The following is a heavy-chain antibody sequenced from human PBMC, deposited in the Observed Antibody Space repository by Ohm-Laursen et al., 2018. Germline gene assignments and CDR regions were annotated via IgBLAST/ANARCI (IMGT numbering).Heavy chain of an antibody. J-gene: IGHJ6*02. CDR3: ARGQEERFLEWLTQHWVYYYGMDV. Sequence: SDTLSLTCTVYGGSFSGYDWSWIRQPPGKGLEWIGEINHIGRTNYNPSLKSRVTISVDTSKNQFSLKLSSVTAADTAVYYCARGQEERFLEWLTQHWVYYYGMDVWGQGTTVTVSS. V-gene: IGHV4-34*01. CDR1: GGSFSGYD. CDR2: INHIGRT. D-gene: IGHD3-3*01.